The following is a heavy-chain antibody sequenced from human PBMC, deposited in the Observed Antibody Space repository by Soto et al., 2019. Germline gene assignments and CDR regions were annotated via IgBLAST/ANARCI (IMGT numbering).Heavy chain of an antibody. CDR3: ASPPPRALWYYYGMDV. V-gene: IGHV3-21*01. J-gene: IGHJ6*02. CDR2: ISSSSSYI. CDR1: GFTFSSYS. Sequence: TGGSLRLSCAASGFTFSSYSMNWVRQAPGKGLEWVSSISSSSSYIYYADSVKGRFTISRDNAKNSLYLQMNSLRAEDTAVYYCASPPPRALWYYYGMDVWGQGTTVTVSS.